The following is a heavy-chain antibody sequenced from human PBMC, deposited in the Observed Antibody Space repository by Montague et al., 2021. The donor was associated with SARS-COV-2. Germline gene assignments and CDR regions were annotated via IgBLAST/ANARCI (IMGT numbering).Heavy chain of an antibody. CDR1: GFTFSNYA. V-gene: IGHV3-23*01. J-gene: IGHJ4*02. D-gene: IGHD3-3*01. Sequence: SLRLSWAASGFTFSNYAMSWVRQAPGKGLEWVSAISGSGVSTYYADSVKGRVTISRDNSKSTLYLQMNSLRAEDTAVYYCAKDPHYDFWSGYYLDYWGQGTLVTVSS. CDR3: AKDPHYDFWSGYYLDY. CDR2: ISGSGVST.